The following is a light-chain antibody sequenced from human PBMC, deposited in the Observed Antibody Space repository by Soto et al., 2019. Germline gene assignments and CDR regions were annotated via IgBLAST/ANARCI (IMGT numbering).Light chain of an antibody. J-gene: IGLJ2*01. CDR2: TTS. CDR1: NVGRHE. CDR3: SSWDASLSGVV. V-gene: IGLV1-44*01. Sequence: QSVVTQPPSVSGTPGQGVIISCSNVGRHEVSWYQQVPGMAPKLLIHTTSQRPSGVPDRFSASKSGTSASLAIRGLQSEDEADYFCSSWDASLSGVVFGRGTKLTVL.